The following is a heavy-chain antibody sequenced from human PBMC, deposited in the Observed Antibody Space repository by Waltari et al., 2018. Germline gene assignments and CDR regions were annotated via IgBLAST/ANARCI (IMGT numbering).Heavy chain of an antibody. Sequence: EVQLVESGGGLVQPGGSLRLSCAASGLTFSAYRRHWVRQAPGKGLVWVSLINADGRATLYADSVKGRFTMSRDNAKDTLYLQMNSLRGEDTAVYYCAIQISGVVFWGQGTLVTVSS. CDR3: AIQISGVVF. D-gene: IGHD3-3*01. CDR1: GLTFSAYR. CDR2: INADGRAT. V-gene: IGHV3-74*01. J-gene: IGHJ4*02.